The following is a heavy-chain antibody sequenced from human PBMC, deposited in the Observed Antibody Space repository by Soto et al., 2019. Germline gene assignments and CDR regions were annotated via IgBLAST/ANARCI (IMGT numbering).Heavy chain of an antibody. V-gene: IGHV3-23*01. CDR2: ISNSFSDGNT. J-gene: IGHJ4*02. CDR3: AKVFSPERGNYFDY. CDR1: GFTFSNYA. Sequence: EVQLLESGGGLVQPGGSLRLSCAASGFTFSNYAMNWVRQAPGKGLEWVSAISNSFSDGNTHYADSVKGRFTISRDTDKNTVFLEMNSLRAEDTAVYYCAKVFSPERGNYFDYWGQGTLVTVSS. D-gene: IGHD1-1*01.